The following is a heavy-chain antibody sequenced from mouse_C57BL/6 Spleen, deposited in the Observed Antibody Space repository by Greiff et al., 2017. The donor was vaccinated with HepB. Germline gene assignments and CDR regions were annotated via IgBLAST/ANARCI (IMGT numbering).Heavy chain of an antibody. CDR2: INPSNGGT. CDR1: GYTFTSYW. D-gene: IGHD2-1*01. Sequence: QVQLQQPGTELVKPGASVKLSCKASGYTFTSYWMHWVKQRPGQGLEWIGNINPSNGGTNYNEKFKSKATLTVDKSSSTAYMQLSSLTSEDSAVYYCAREGGIYYGNYVYAMDDWGQGTSVTGSS. J-gene: IGHJ4*01. V-gene: IGHV1-53*01. CDR3: AREGGIYYGNYVYAMDD.